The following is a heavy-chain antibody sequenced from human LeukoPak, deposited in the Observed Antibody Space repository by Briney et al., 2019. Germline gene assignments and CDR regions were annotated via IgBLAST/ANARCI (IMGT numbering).Heavy chain of an antibody. D-gene: IGHD1-1*01. CDR2: INAGNGNT. V-gene: IGHV1-3*01. CDR1: GYTFTSYA. Sequence: ASVKVSCKASGYTFTSYAMHWVRQAPGQRLEWMGWINAGNGNTKYSQKFQGRVTITRDTSASTAYMELSSLRSEDTAVYYCAREDNWNDISYYGMDVWGQGTTVTVSS. J-gene: IGHJ6*02. CDR3: AREDNWNDISYYGMDV.